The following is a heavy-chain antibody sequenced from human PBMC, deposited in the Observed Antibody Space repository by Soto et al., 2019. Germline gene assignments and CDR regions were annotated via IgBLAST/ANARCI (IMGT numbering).Heavy chain of an antibody. CDR1: GFTFSSYA. J-gene: IGHJ4*02. V-gene: IGHV3-30-3*01. CDR3: ARGLTMVRGRLNY. CDR2: ISYDGSNK. D-gene: IGHD3-10*01. Sequence: QVQLVESGGGVVQPGRSLRLSCAASGFTFSSYAMHWVRQAPGKGLEWVAVISYDGSNKYYADSVKGRFTISRDNSKNTLYLQMNSLRAEDTAVYYCARGLTMVRGRLNYWGQGTLVTVSS.